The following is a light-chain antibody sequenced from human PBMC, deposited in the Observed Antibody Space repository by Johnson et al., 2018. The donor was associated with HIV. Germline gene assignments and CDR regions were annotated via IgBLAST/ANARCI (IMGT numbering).Light chain of an antibody. CDR2: ENN. CDR1: SSNIGNNY. Sequence: QLVLTQPPSVSAAPGQKVTISCSGSSSNIGNNYVSWYQQLPGTAPKLLIYENNKLPSGIPDRFSGSKSGTSATLGITGLQTGDEADYYCGTWDSSLSAEVFGTGTKVTVL. V-gene: IGLV1-51*02. J-gene: IGLJ1*01. CDR3: GTWDSSLSAEV.